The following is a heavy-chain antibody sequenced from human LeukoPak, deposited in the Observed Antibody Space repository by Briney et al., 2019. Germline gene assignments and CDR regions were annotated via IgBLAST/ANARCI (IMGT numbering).Heavy chain of an antibody. CDR2: IKSKTDGGTI. CDR1: GFTFSNVW. Sequence: GGSLRLSCAASGFTFSNVWMSWVRQAPGKGLEWVGRIKSKTDGGTIDYAAPEKGRFTISRDDSKNTLYLQMKSLKTEDTAVYYCSTDFWSGYYTFFDVWGQGTMVTVSS. CDR3: STDFWSGYYTFFDV. J-gene: IGHJ3*01. V-gene: IGHV3-15*01. D-gene: IGHD3-3*01.